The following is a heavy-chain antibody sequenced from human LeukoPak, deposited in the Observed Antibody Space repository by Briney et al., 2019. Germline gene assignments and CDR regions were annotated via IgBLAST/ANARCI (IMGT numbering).Heavy chain of an antibody. CDR2: ISYDGSNK. CDR1: GFTFSSYA. J-gene: IGHJ4*02. D-gene: IGHD6-19*01. CDR3: AREGGQWLVRSYYFDY. V-gene: IGHV3-30-3*01. Sequence: GGSLRLSCAASGFTFSSYAMHWVRQAPGKGLEWVAVISYDGSNKYYADSVKGRFTISRDNSKNTLYLQMNSLRAEDTAVYYCAREGGQWLVRSYYFDYWGQGTLVTVSS.